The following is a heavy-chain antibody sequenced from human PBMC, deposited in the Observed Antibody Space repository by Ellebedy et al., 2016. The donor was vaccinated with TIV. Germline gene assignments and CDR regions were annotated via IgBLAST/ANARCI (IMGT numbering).Heavy chain of an antibody. CDR1: GFTFSSYW. J-gene: IGHJ4*02. CDR2: IKQDGTEK. CDR3: ARDRGSSSWTPLGY. Sequence: PGGSLRLSCAASGFTFSSYWMNWVREAPGKGLEWVANIKQDGTEKYYVDSGKGRFTISRDNAKNSLYLQMNSLRAEDTAVYYCARDRGSSSWTPLGYWGQGTLVTVSS. D-gene: IGHD2-2*01. V-gene: IGHV3-7*01.